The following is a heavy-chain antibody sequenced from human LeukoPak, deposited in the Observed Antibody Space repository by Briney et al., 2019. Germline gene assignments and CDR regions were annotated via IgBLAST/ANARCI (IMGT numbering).Heavy chain of an antibody. J-gene: IGHJ4*01. CDR2: ISYRGDTI. CDR1: GFTFSNYF. V-gene: IGHV3-11*01. D-gene: IGHD3-3*01. CDR3: ARVPITPNDFWGGSSEYYFDQ. Sequence: GGSLRLSCAASGFTFSNYFMSWVRQAPGKGLEWVSYISYRGDTIYYADSVRGRFTISRDNTKNSLDLHMNPLRAEDTAVYYCARVPITPNDFWGGSSEYYFDQWGQGTLVTVSS.